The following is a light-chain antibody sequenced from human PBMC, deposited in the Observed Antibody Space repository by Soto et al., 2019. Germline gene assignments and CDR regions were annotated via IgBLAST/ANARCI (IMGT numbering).Light chain of an antibody. CDR1: QSVSSN. Sequence: EIVMTQSPATLSVSPGERATLSCRASQSVSSNLAWYQQKPGQAPRLLIYGASTMATGIPARFSGSGSGTELTLTITSLQSEDFAVYYCQQYNNWPHVAFGQGTKVEIK. J-gene: IGKJ1*01. CDR2: GAS. CDR3: QQYNNWPHVA. V-gene: IGKV3-15*01.